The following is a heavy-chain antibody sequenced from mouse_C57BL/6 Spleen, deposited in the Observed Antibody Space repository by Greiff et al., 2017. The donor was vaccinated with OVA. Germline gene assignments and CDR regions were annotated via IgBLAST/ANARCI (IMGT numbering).Heavy chain of an antibody. D-gene: IGHD1-1*01. CDR1: GYTFTEYT. CDR2: FYPGSGSI. V-gene: IGHV1-62-2*01. J-gene: IGHJ1*03. CDR3: ARHEKDYYGSSYWYFDV. Sequence: VQLQQSGAELVKPGASVKLSCKASGYTFTEYTIHWVKQRSGQGLEWIGWFYPGSGSIKYNEKFKDKATLTADKSSSTVYMELSRLTSEYSAVYFCARHEKDYYGSSYWYFDVWGTGTTVTVSS.